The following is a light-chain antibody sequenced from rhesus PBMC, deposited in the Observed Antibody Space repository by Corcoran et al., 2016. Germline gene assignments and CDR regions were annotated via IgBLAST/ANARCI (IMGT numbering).Light chain of an antibody. CDR3: QQYNDLPLT. CDR2: SAY. Sequence: IVMTQSPATLSLSPGEVSTLSCRASDTIGSYLAWYQKNPVQSPKLLVHSAYFKASGIPDRLRGSGSGTHFTRTISSLQAEDVGIYYCQQYNDLPLTFGGGTKVELK. J-gene: IGKJ4*01. V-gene: IGKV3-40*03. CDR1: DTIGSY.